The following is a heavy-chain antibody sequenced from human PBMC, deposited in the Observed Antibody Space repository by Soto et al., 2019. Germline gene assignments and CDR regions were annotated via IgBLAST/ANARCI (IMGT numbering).Heavy chain of an antibody. J-gene: IGHJ3*02. V-gene: IGHV3-64D*08. CDR2: ISSNGGST. CDR1: GFTFSSYA. Sequence: GGSLRLSCSASGFTFSSYAMHWVRQAPGKGLEYVSAISSNGGSTYYADSVKGRFTISRDNSKNTLYLQMSSLRAEDTAVYYCVKDRDTYDFWSGYYTGGDAFDIWGQGTMVTVSS. D-gene: IGHD3-3*01. CDR3: VKDRDTYDFWSGYYTGGDAFDI.